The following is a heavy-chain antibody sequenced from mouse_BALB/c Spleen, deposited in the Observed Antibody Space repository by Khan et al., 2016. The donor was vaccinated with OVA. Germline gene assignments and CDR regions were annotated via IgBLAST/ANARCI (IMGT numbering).Heavy chain of an antibody. CDR2: ISSGATYT. Sequence: EVELVESGGGLVKPGGSLKLSCAASGFTFSSYTLSWVRQTPEKRLEWVATISSGATYTYYPDSVKGRFTISRDNAKNTLYLQMSSLTSEDPAMYYWTRDGNYAHWFFDVWGAGTTVTVAS. CDR3: TRDGNYAHWFFDV. J-gene: IGHJ1*01. D-gene: IGHD2-1*01. CDR1: GFTFSSYT. V-gene: IGHV5-6-4*01.